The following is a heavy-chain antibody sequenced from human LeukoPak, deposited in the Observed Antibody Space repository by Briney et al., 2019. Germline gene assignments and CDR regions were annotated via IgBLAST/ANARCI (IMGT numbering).Heavy chain of an antibody. CDR3: ARGVYSGWYTHNWLDS. J-gene: IGHJ5*01. V-gene: IGHV1-2*02. Sequence: ASVKVSCKASGYTFTGYYIHWVRQAPGQGLEWMGWNNPHNGGTNYEQMFQGRVTMTRDTSISTAYMELSSLRSDDTAVYYCARGVYSGWYTHNWLDSWGQGTLVIVSS. D-gene: IGHD6-19*01. CDR2: NNPHNGGT. CDR1: GYTFTGYY.